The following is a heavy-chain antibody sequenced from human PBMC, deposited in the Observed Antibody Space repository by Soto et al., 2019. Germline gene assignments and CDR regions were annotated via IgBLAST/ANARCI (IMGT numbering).Heavy chain of an antibody. Sequence: SETLSLTCAVYGGSFSGYYWSWIRQPPGKGLEWIGEINHSGSTNYNPSLKSRVTISVDTSKNQFSLKLSSVTAADTAVYYCARSLGSFATYYFDYWGQGTLVTVSS. CDR3: ARSLGSFATYYFDY. J-gene: IGHJ4*02. CDR2: INHSGST. CDR1: GGSFSGYY. V-gene: IGHV4-34*01. D-gene: IGHD3-10*01.